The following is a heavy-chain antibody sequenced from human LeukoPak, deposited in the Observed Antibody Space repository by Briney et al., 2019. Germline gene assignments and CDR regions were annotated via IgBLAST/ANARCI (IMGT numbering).Heavy chain of an antibody. CDR3: GLAAYYYDSSGSDDAFDI. CDR1: GFTFSTYW. V-gene: IGHV3-64D*08. D-gene: IGHD3-22*01. J-gene: IGHJ3*02. CDR2: ISSNGGST. Sequence: PGGSLRLSCAASGFTFSTYWMTWVRQAPGKGLEYVSAISSNGGSTYYADSVKGRCTISRDNSKNTLYLQMSSLRAEDTAVYYCGLAAYYYDSSGSDDAFDIWGQGTMVIVSS.